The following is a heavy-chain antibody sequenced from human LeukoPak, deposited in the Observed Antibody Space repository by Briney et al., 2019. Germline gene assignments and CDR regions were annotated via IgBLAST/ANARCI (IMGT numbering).Heavy chain of an antibody. CDR2: IYSGGST. CDR1: GFTVSSNY. CDR3: ATGRPRDAFDI. Sequence: GGSLRLSCAASGFTVSSNYMSWVRQAPGKGREWVSVIYSGGSTYYADSVKGRFTISRDNSKNTLYLQMSSLRAEDTAVYYCATGRPRDAFDIWGQGTMVTVSS. V-gene: IGHV3-66*01. J-gene: IGHJ3*02.